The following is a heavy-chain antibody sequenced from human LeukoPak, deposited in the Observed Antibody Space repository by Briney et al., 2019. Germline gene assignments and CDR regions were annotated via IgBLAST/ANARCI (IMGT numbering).Heavy chain of an antibody. Sequence: PGGSLRLSCAASGFTFSGYEMNWVRQAPGKWLEWVSYISSSGSTIYYADSVKGRFTISRDNAKNSLYLQMNSLRAEDTAVYYCARDPRSGHDSDYWGLGTLVTVSS. CDR1: GFTFSGYE. CDR2: ISSSGSTI. CDR3: ARDPRSGHDSDY. V-gene: IGHV3-48*03. D-gene: IGHD5-12*01. J-gene: IGHJ4*02.